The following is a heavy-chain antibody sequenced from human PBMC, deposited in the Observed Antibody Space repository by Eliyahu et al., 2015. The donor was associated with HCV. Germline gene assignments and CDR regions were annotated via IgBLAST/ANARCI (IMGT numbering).Heavy chain of an antibody. CDR1: GFIFSSYG. Sequence: QVYVAESGGGVVQPGGSLRLSCEASGFIFSSYGQARGRQTPGKGLEWVTFIGYDGRDKYYGDSIKGRFTISRDNAKNTVFLDMNSLTIDDTAVYYCAKDGVTTIEVWGQGTPVTVSS. D-gene: IGHD2-21*02. CDR2: IGYDGRDK. J-gene: IGHJ4*02. CDR3: AKDGVTTIEV. V-gene: IGHV3-30*02.